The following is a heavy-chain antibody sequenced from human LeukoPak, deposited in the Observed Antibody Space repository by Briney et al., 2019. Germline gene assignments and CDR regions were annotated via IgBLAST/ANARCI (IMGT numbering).Heavy chain of an antibody. CDR1: GGSISSSSYY. Sequence: PSETLSLTCTVSGGSISSSSYYWGWIRQPPGKGLEWIGSIYYSGSTYYNPSLKSRVTISVDTSKNQFSLKLSSVTAADTAVYCCARQRKTTHHFDYWGQGTLVTVSS. V-gene: IGHV4-39*01. CDR3: ARQRKTTHHFDY. CDR2: IYYSGST. D-gene: IGHD4-17*01. J-gene: IGHJ4*02.